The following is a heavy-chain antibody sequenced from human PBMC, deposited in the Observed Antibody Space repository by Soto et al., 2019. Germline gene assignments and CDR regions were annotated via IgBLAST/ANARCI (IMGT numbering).Heavy chain of an antibody. V-gene: IGHV4-31*03. CDR3: ARSRSYYVEDFQK. CDR1: GDSISTEGYY. J-gene: IGHJ1*01. Sequence: SETLSLTCSVSGDSISTEGYYWSWIRQHPGKGLEWIGYIYYSGLTPYNPSLKSRVTISRATSKNQFYLKLSSVTAADTAVYYCARSRSYYVEDFQKWGQGTLVTVSS. D-gene: IGHD1-26*01. CDR2: IYYSGLT.